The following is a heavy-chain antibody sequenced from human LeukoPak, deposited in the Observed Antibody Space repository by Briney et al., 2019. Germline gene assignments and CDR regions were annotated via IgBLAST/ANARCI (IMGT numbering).Heavy chain of an antibody. CDR1: GFTFSSYA. D-gene: IGHD3-9*01. Sequence: RTGRSLRLSCAASGFTFSSYAMHWVRQAPGKGLEWVAVISYDGSNKYYADSVKGRFTISRDNSKNTLYLQMNSLRAEDTAVYYCATTGYSVVYYFDYWGQGTLVTVSS. CDR3: ATTGYSVVYYFDY. CDR2: ISYDGSNK. V-gene: IGHV3-30*04. J-gene: IGHJ4*02.